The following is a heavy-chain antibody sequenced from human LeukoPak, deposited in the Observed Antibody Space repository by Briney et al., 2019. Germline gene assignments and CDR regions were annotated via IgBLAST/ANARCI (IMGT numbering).Heavy chain of an antibody. Sequence: KSSETLSLTCTVSGFSISSGYYWGWIRQPPGKGLEWIGSIYRSGSSYYNPSLKSRVTISVDTSKNQFSLKLSSVTATDTAVYYCASLDSSSSEVDYWGQGTLVTVSS. V-gene: IGHV4-38-2*02. J-gene: IGHJ4*02. D-gene: IGHD6-6*01. CDR1: GFSISSGYY. CDR2: IYRSGSS. CDR3: ASLDSSSSEVDY.